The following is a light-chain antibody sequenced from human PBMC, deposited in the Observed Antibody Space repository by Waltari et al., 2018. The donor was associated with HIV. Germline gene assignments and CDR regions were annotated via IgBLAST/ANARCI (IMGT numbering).Light chain of an antibody. V-gene: IGKV2D-29*01. Sequence: DIVLTQTPLSLSVTPGEPASMSCKSSQSLLHSDGKTYLYWYLQKPGQPPQLLIYEASKRFSGVPYRFGGSESETDVTLKISRGKAEDVGVYYCMQSTQLPPITFGQGTRLEIK. CDR2: EAS. CDR1: QSLLHSDGKTY. J-gene: IGKJ5*01. CDR3: MQSTQLPPIT.